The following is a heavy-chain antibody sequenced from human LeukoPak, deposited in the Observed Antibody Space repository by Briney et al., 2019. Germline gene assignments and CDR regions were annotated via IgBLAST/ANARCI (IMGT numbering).Heavy chain of an antibody. CDR2: IYYSGST. Sequence: PSETLSLTCTVSGDSINSNNYYWSWIRQPPGKGLEWIGYIYYSGSTNYNPSLKSRVTISVDTSKNQFSLKLSSVTAADTAVYYCAKNGGYYGSGSSAYYYYYMDVWGKGTTVTISS. J-gene: IGHJ6*03. CDR1: GDSINSNNYY. D-gene: IGHD3-10*01. CDR3: AKNGGYYGSGSSAYYYYYMDV. V-gene: IGHV4-61*01.